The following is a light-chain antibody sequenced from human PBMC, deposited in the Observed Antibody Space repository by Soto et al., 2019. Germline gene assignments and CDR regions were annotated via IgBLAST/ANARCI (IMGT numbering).Light chain of an antibody. CDR1: QGVSRK. Sequence: DIVMTQSPATLSVAPGERVTFSFRASQGVSRKLAWYQHKPGQAPRLLIYGASSRATGIPDRFSGSGSGTDFTLTISRLEPEDFAVYYCQQYGSSPITFGQGTRLEIK. J-gene: IGKJ5*01. CDR2: GAS. CDR3: QQYGSSPIT. V-gene: IGKV3-20*01.